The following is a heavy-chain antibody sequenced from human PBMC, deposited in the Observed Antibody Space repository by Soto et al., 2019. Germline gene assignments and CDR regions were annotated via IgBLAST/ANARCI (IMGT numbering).Heavy chain of an antibody. CDR2: ISTYNGDT. J-gene: IGHJ6*02. CDR1: GYTFTTSG. CDR3: ARQGSWPYYYYGLDV. D-gene: IGHD1-26*01. V-gene: IGHV1-18*01. Sequence: QVQLVQSGPEVRKPGASVKVSCEASGYTFTTSGISWVRQVPGQGLEWMGWISTYNGDTNSAQNFQGRVRMPADTSTGTAYMELMSLKSDDTAVYYCARQGSWPYYYYGLDVWGQGTIVTVSS.